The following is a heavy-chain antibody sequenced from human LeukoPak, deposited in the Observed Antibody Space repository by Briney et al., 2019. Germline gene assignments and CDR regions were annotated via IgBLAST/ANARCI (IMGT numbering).Heavy chain of an antibody. CDR1: GFTFSSYS. CDR3: ARDRSGYTFDD. D-gene: IGHD5-18*01. Sequence: GGSLRLSCAASGFTFSSYSMNWVRQAPGKGLEWVSSISTTSNYIYYADSVKGRSTISRDNAKNSLYLQMNSLRAEDTAVYYCARDRSGYTFDDWGQGTLVTVSS. J-gene: IGHJ4*02. V-gene: IGHV3-21*01. CDR2: ISTTSNYI.